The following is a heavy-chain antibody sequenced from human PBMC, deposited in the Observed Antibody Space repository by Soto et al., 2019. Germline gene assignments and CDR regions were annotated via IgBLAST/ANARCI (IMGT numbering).Heavy chain of an antibody. J-gene: IGHJ4*02. CDR3: AGRGYDSYGYNYDFDS. V-gene: IGHV5-51*01. D-gene: IGHD3-22*01. Sequence: EVQLVQSGAEVKKPGESLKISCKVSGYKFTPYWIGWVRQKPGKVLEWMGVIYPGDSDTRYGPSFQGQVTISADKSIRTAYLQWDSLRASDFAMNYCAGRGYDSYGYNYDFDSWGQGTLVTVSS. CDR1: GYKFTPYW. CDR2: IYPGDSDT.